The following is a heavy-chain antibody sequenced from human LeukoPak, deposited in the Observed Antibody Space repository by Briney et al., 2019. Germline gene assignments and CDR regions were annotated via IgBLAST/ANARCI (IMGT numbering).Heavy chain of an antibody. D-gene: IGHD5-24*01. J-gene: IGHJ4*02. CDR3: ARREMAAHSFDY. Sequence: PSETLSLTCTVSGGSISSSSYYWGWIRQPPGKGLEWIGSIYYSGSTYYNPSLKSRVTISVDKSKNQFSLKLSSVTAADTAVYYCARREMAAHSFDYWGQGTLVTVSS. V-gene: IGHV4-39*07. CDR2: IYYSGST. CDR1: GGSISSSSYY.